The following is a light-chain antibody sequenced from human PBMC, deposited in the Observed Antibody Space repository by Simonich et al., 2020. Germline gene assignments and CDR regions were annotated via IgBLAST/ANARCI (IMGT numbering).Light chain of an antibody. V-gene: IGKV2-28*01. CDR2: LGS. Sequence: DIVMTQSPLSLPVTPGEPASISCRPSQSLLHSNGYNYLDWYLQKPGQSPQLLIYLGSNRASGVPDRFSGSGSGTDFTLTISSLQAEDVAVYYCQQYYSTPYTFGQGTKLEIK. J-gene: IGKJ2*01. CDR3: QQYYSTPYT. CDR1: QSLLHSNGYNY.